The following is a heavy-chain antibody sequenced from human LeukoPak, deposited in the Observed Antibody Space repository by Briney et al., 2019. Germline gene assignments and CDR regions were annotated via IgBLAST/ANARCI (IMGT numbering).Heavy chain of an antibody. J-gene: IGHJ4*02. Sequence: GGSLRLSCAASGFTFSSYGMHWVRQAPGKGLEWVAVISYDGSNKYYADSVKGRFTISRDNAKNSLYLQMNSLRAEDTAVYYCARDLRDPNYYDSSGYGVYDYWGQGTLVTVSS. CDR1: GFTFSSYG. V-gene: IGHV3-30*03. D-gene: IGHD3-22*01. CDR2: ISYDGSNK. CDR3: ARDLRDPNYYDSSGYGVYDY.